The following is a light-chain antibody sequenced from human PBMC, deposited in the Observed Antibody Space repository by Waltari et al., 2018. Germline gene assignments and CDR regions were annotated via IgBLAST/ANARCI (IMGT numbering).Light chain of an antibody. V-gene: IGKV2-30*01. CDR3: MQGTHWPT. J-gene: IGKJ1*01. Sequence: DVVMTQSPLSLPVTLGQPASLSCRSSQSLVYRDGNTYFYWFHQRPGQSPRRLIYKVSNRDSGVPDRFSGSGSGTDFTLKISRVEAEDVGVYYCMQGTHWPTFGQGTKVEIK. CDR1: QSLVYRDGNTY. CDR2: KVS.